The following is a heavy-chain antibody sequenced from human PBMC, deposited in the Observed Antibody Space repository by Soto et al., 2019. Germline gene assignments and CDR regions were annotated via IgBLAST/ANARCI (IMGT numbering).Heavy chain of an antibody. V-gene: IGHV1-69*01. D-gene: IGHD5-18*01. CDR3: ARESGYSYGYSGFDI. Sequence: QVQLVQSGAEVKKPGSSVKVSCKASGGPFNSYSMIWVRQAPGQGLEWMGGIIPLFGTASYPQKFQGRVTITADESTTTTFMGLRSLRSEDTAVYYCARESGYSYGYSGFDIWGQGTLVTISA. CDR2: IIPLFGTA. J-gene: IGHJ3*02. CDR1: GGPFNSYS.